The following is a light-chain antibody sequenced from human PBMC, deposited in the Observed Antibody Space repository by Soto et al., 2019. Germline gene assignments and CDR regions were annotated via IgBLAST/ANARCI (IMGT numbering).Light chain of an antibody. Sequence: EIVLTQSPATLSLSPGERATLSCRASQGVSSYLAWYQQKPGQAPRLLIYDASNRATGIPARFSGSGSGTDFTLTISSLEPEDSAVYYCHQYNNWPPFTFGQGTRLEIK. CDR1: QGVSSY. J-gene: IGKJ5*01. CDR3: HQYNNWPPFT. V-gene: IGKV3-11*01. CDR2: DAS.